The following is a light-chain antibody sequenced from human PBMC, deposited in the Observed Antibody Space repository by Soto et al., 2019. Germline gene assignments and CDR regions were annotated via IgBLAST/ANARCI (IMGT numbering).Light chain of an antibody. Sequence: DIQMTQSPSTLSASVGDRVTITCRASQSISVWLAWYQQKPGKAPTLLVYMASIWESGVPSRFSRSGSGTEFTLTLRSLQPDDFASYSCQEYSSYSSPFGEGTKLQIK. CDR3: QEYSSYSSP. V-gene: IGKV1-5*03. J-gene: IGKJ2*01. CDR2: MAS. CDR1: QSISVW.